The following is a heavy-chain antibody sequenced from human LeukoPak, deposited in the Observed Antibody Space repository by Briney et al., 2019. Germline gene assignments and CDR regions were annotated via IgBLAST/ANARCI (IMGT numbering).Heavy chain of an antibody. CDR1: GGSISSGDYY. D-gene: IGHD4-17*01. Sequence: SETLSLTCTVSGGSISSGDYYWSWIRQPPGKGLEWIGYIYYSGSTYYNPSLKSRVTISVDTSKNQFSLKLSSVTAAHTAVYYCASFDYGDYLYYFDYWGQGTLVTVSS. V-gene: IGHV4-30-4*01. CDR3: ASFDYGDYLYYFDY. CDR2: IYYSGST. J-gene: IGHJ4*02.